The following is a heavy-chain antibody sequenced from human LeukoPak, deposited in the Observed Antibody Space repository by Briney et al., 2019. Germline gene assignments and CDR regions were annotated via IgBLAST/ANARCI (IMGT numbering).Heavy chain of an antibody. CDR3: ARMWSTATSGWNWFDP. D-gene: IGHD6-13*01. CDR1: GYTFTDYY. J-gene: IGHJ5*02. V-gene: IGHV1-2*02. Sequence: ASVKVSCKASGYTFTDYYVYWVRQAPGQGLEWMGWINPNSGDTNYAQKFQGRVTMTRDTSISTAYMDLSSLRSDDTAMYYCARMWSTATSGWNWFDPWGRGTLVTVSS. CDR2: INPNSGDT.